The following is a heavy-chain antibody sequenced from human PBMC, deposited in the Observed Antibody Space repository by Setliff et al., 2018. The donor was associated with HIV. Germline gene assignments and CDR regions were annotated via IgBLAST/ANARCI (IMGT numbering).Heavy chain of an antibody. J-gene: IGHJ2*01. Sequence: SETLSLTCSVSADSITNTLYSWGWIRQPPGKGLECIGTIYYTGSASYNPSLKSRVSMSVDTSKNQFSLKLTSATAADTAVYHCSRLADGGYDFRGYFDLWGRGTLVTVSS. CDR2: IYYTGSA. V-gene: IGHV4-39*01. D-gene: IGHD5-12*01. CDR1: ADSITNTLYS. CDR3: SRLADGGYDFRGYFDL.